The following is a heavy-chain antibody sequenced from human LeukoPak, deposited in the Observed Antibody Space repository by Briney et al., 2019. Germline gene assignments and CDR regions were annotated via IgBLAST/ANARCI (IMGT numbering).Heavy chain of an antibody. V-gene: IGHV1-69*13. D-gene: IGHD1-1*01. CDR2: IIPIFGTA. J-gene: IGHJ6*02. CDR3: ARDMEYGMDV. CDR1: GGTFSSYA. Sequence: ASVKVSCTASGGTFSSYAISWVRQAPGQGLEWMGGIIPIFGTANYAQKFQGRVTITADESTSTAYMELSSLRSEDTAVYYCARDMEYGMDVWGQGTTVTVSS.